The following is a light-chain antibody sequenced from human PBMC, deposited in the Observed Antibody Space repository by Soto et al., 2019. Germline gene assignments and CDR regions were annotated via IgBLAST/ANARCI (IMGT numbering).Light chain of an antibody. Sequence: SSELTQSLSVSVPLGQTASITCGGNNIGTRNVHWYQQKPGQAPVLVVYRDSNRPSGIPERFSGSNSGNTATLTISRAQAGDEADYYCHVWDSSTAVFGGGTKVTVL. CDR1: NIGTRN. J-gene: IGLJ3*02. CDR3: HVWDSSTAV. V-gene: IGLV3-9*01. CDR2: RDS.